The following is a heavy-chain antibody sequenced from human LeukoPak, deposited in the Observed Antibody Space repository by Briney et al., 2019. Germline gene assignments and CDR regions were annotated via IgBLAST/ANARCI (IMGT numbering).Heavy chain of an antibody. Sequence: QPGGSLRLSCAASGFTFNTYWMRWVRQAPGKGLVWVSTINSDGTYTNYADSVKGRFTISRDNAKNTLYLQMNSLRAEDTAVYYCTRDRGGTFDYWGQGILVTVSS. CDR2: INSDGTYT. J-gene: IGHJ4*02. V-gene: IGHV3-74*01. CDR3: TRDRGGTFDY. CDR1: GFTFNTYW. D-gene: IGHD2-15*01.